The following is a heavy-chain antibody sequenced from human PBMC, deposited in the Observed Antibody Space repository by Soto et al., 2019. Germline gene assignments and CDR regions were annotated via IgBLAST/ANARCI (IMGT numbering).Heavy chain of an antibody. J-gene: IGHJ4*02. V-gene: IGHV3-66*04. CDR3: ACHGDYSYYFYY. CDR1: GFTVSSNY. D-gene: IGHD4-17*01. Sequence: EVQLVEAGGGLVQPGGSLRLSCAASGFTVSSNYMSWVRQAPGKGLEWVSVIYSGGSTYYADSVKGRFTISRDNSKNTLYLQMTSLRAADTAVYYCACHGDYSYYFYYWGQGTLVTVSS. CDR2: IYSGGST.